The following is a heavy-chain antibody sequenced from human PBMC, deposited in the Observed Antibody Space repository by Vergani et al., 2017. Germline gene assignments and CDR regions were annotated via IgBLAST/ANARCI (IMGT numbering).Heavy chain of an antibody. Sequence: EVQLVESGGGLVQPGGSLRLSCAASGFTVSSNYMSWVRQAPGKGLEWVSSISSSSSYIYYADSVKGRFNISRDNAKNSLYLQMNSLRAEDTAVYYCARDDSRFGELFDYWGQGTLVTVSS. V-gene: IGHV3-21*01. CDR1: GFTVSSNY. CDR2: ISSSSSYI. D-gene: IGHD3-10*01. J-gene: IGHJ4*02. CDR3: ARDDSRFGELFDY.